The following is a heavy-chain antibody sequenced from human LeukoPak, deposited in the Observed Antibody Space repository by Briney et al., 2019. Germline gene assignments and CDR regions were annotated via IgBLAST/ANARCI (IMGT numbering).Heavy chain of an antibody. D-gene: IGHD4-17*01. V-gene: IGHV4-38-2*02. J-gene: IGHJ4*02. CDR2: IYYSGST. CDR3: ARDHDYGDRALDY. CDR1: GYSISSGYY. Sequence: SETLSLTCTVSGYSISSGYYWGWIRQPPGKGLEWIGSIYYSGSTYYNPSLKSRVTISVDTSKNQFSLKLSSVTAADTAVYYCARDHDYGDRALDYWGQGTLVTVSS.